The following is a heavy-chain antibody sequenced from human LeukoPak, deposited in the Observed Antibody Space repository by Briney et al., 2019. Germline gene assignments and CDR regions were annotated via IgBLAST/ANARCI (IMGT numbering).Heavy chain of an antibody. CDR3: AKPVYRGGSY. J-gene: IGHJ4*02. Sequence: GGSLRLSCAASGFTFSSHSMSWVRQAPGKGREWVANVKEDGSEENYVHSVKGRFTISRDNAINSLYLQMNSLRAEDTAVYYCAKPVYRGGSYWGQGTLVTVSS. CDR2: VKEDGSEE. CDR1: GFTFSSHS. D-gene: IGHD3-10*01. V-gene: IGHV3-7*03.